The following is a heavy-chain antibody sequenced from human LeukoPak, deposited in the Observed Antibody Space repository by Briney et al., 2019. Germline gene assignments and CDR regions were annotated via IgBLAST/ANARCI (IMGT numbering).Heavy chain of an antibody. CDR1: GFTFSSYG. J-gene: IGHJ4*02. Sequence: GGSLRLSCAASGFTFSSYGMPWVRQAPGKGLEWVAVISYDGSNKYYADSVKGRFTISRDNSKNTLYLQMNSLRAEDTAVYYCAKDRTFDYWGQGTLVTVSS. CDR2: ISYDGSNK. V-gene: IGHV3-30*18. CDR3: AKDRTFDY.